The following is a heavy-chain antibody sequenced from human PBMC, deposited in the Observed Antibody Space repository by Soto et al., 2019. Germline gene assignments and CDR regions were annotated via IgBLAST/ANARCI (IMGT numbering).Heavy chain of an antibody. D-gene: IGHD3-10*01. J-gene: IGHJ4*02. CDR3: SRETLWFGESPKS. Sequence: EVQLLESGGGLVQPGGSLRISCAASGFTFGSYWMDWVRQAPGKGLVWVSRINGAGGRTTYADSVKGRFTISRDNAHNTLYLQMDSLTADDTAVYYCSRETLWFGESPKSGGQGTLVTVSS. CDR2: INGAGGRT. CDR1: GFTFGSYW. V-gene: IGHV3-74*01.